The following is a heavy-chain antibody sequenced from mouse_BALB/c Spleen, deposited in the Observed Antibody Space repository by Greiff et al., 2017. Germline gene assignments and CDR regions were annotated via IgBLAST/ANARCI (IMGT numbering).Heavy chain of an antibody. Sequence: QVQLQQSGAELMKPGASVKISCKATGYTFRSYWIEWVKQRPGHGLEWIGEILPGSGSTNYNEKFKGKATFTADTSSNTAYMQLSSLTSEDSAVYYCARDDGYCVYYFDYWGQGTTLTVSS. CDR2: ILPGSGST. J-gene: IGHJ2*01. CDR3: ARDDGYCVYYFDY. CDR1: GYTFRSYW. D-gene: IGHD2-3*01. V-gene: IGHV1-9*01.